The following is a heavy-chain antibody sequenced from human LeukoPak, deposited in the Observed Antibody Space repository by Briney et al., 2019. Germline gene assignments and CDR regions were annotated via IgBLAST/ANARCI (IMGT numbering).Heavy chain of an antibody. CDR3: ARQGDLSEWPDY. J-gene: IGHJ4*02. V-gene: IGHV1-69*13. CDR2: IIPIFGTA. Sequence: SVKVSCKASGGTFSSYAISWVRQAPGQGLEWMGGIIPIFGTANYAQKFQGRVTITADESTSTAYMELSSLRSEDTAVYYCARQGDLSEWPDYWGQGTLVTVSS. D-gene: IGHD3-16*02. CDR1: GGTFSSYA.